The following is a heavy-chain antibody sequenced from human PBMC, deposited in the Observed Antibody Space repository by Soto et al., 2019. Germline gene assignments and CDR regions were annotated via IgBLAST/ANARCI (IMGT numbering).Heavy chain of an antibody. Sequence: PSETLSLTCTVSGGSISHYYWSWIRQAPGKGLEYIGYISYIGTTNYNPSLKSRVTISVDTSKNQFSLKLTSVTTADTAVYYCATSGGDYVHSGYYGGDFHYWGRGTLVTVSS. D-gene: IGHD3-22*01. J-gene: IGHJ4*02. CDR1: GGSISHYY. CDR3: ATSGGDYVHSGYYGGDFHY. CDR2: ISYIGTT. V-gene: IGHV4-59*01.